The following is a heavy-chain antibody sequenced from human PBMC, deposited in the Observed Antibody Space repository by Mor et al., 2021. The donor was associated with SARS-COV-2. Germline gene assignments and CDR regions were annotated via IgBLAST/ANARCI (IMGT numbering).Heavy chain of an antibody. J-gene: IGHJ4*02. CDR3: VRGGAYYPLDY. D-gene: IGHD3-22*01. Sequence: QAPGKGLEGVGRIRNKANSYTTEYAASVKGRFTISRDNSQNSLYLQMNSLKTEDTAVYYCVRGGAYYPLDYWGQGTLVTVSS. CDR2: IRNKANSYTT. V-gene: IGHV3-72*01.